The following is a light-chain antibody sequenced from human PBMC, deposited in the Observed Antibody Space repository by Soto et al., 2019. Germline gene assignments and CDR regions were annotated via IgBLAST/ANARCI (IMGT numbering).Light chain of an antibody. CDR3: QQYDNRPFT. CDR1: QSVNSGY. Sequence: EIVLTQSPGILSLSPGARATLSCRASQSVNSGYLAWYQQRPGQPPRLLIYGASSRATGIPDRFSGSGSGTDFTLTISRLEPEDNATYYCQQYDNRPFTFGPGTKVDVK. CDR2: GAS. J-gene: IGKJ3*01. V-gene: IGKV3-20*01.